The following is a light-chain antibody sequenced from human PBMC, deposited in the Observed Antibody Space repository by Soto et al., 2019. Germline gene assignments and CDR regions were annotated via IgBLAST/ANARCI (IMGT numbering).Light chain of an antibody. CDR3: QQYNNWPQT. CDR2: GAS. J-gene: IGKJ1*01. V-gene: IGKV3-15*01. Sequence: EIVMTQSQATLSVSPGERATLSCRASQSVSSNLVWYQRKPGQAPRLLIYGASTRATGIPARFSGSGSGTEFTLTISSLQSEDFAVYYCQQYNNWPQTFGQGTKV. CDR1: QSVSSN.